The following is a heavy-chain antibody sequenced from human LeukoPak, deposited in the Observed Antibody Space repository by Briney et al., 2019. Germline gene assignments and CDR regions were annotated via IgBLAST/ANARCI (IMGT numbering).Heavy chain of an antibody. J-gene: IGHJ6*03. D-gene: IGHD3-16*01. CDR1: GSGFTFGNLG. V-gene: IGHV3-23*01. CDR3: AKDGSWGDYYFYFYMDV. CDR2: ISGSGYYT. Sequence: GGSLRLSCEASGSGFTFGNLGMSWVRQAPGKGLEWLSGISGSGYYTYYADSVKGRFTISRDNSKNTLYIEMNSLRAEDTTVYYCAKDGSWGDYYFYFYMDVWGKGTTVTVSS.